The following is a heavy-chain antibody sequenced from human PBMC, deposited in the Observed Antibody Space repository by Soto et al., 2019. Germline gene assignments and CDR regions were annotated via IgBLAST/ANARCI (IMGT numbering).Heavy chain of an antibody. Sequence: EVQLVESGGGLVQPGGSLRLSCAVSGFTFSNSWLSWVRQAPGKGLEWVANINQDGSDKYYVDSVKGRFTISRDNAKNSLYLQMNSLRGADTAIYYCARVSPVMSPGYWGQGTLVTVSS. CDR1: GFTFSNSW. V-gene: IGHV3-7*05. CDR3: ARVSPVMSPGY. J-gene: IGHJ4*02. D-gene: IGHD3-16*01. CDR2: INQDGSDK.